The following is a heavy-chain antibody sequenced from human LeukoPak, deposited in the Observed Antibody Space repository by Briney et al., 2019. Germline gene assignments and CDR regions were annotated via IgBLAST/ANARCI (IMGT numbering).Heavy chain of an antibody. D-gene: IGHD3-3*01. CDR3: ARGYDFWPYYYGMDV. V-gene: IGHV4-59*01. CDR2: IYYSGST. J-gene: IGHJ6*02. Sequence: PSETLSLTCTVSGGSISSYYWSWIRQPPGKGLEWIGYIYYSGSTNYNPSLKSRVTISVDTSKNQFSLKLSSVTAADTAVYYCARGYDFWPYYYGMDVWGQGTTVTVSS. CDR1: GGSISSYY.